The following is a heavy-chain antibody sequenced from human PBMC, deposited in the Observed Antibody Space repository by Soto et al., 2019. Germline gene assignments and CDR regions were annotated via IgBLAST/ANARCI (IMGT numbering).Heavy chain of an antibody. CDR3: ARALDTGAARYYYALDV. Sequence: PSETLSLTCTVSGASISRYYWSWIRRTPGKGLEWIGYFYYSGSTNYNPSLKGRVSMSEDTSRNQFSLRLRSVTAADSAVYYCARALDTGAARYYYALDVWGQGTSLTVYS. CDR2: FYYSGST. D-gene: IGHD5-18*01. CDR1: GASISRYY. J-gene: IGHJ6*02. V-gene: IGHV4-59*01.